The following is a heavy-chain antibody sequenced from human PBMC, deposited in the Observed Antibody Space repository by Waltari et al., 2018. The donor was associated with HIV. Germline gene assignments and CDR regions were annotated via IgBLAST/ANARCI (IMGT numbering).Heavy chain of an antibody. J-gene: IGHJ6*02. Sequence: EVQLVESGGGLVQPGGSLRLSCAASGFPFSSYWLNWVRQAPGKGRGWVGHIKEDGIEKDYADSVKGRITISRHNAPNSVFLEMGSLRVEDKGVYFCARGIVLSRMVTVPLAMDVWGQGTTVTVSS. V-gene: IGHV3-7*01. CDR1: GFPFSSYW. CDR3: ARGIVLSRMVTVPLAMDV. D-gene: IGHD5-18*01. CDR2: IKEDGIEK.